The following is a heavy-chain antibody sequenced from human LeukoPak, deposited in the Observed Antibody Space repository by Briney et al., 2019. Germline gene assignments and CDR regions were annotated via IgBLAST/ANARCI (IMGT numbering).Heavy chain of an antibody. CDR3: TRGKPETVFDS. V-gene: IGHV4-34*01. Sequence: SETLSLACSVYGGSFSGYCWSWIRQPPGKGLEWIGEINHSGSTNYNPSLKTRVTISLDRSKDQFSLKLTSVTAADTAVYYCTRGKPETVFDSWGRGTLVTVSS. CDR2: INHSGST. CDR1: GGSFSGYC. J-gene: IGHJ4*01.